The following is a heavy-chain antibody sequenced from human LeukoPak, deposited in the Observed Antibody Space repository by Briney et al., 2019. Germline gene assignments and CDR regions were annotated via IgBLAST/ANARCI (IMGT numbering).Heavy chain of an antibody. CDR3: AGENRHYYILTGYYSSSAFDI. CDR2: IYSGGST. J-gene: IGHJ3*02. CDR1: GFTVSSNY. Sequence: TGGSLRLSWAASGFTVSSNYMSWVRQAPGKGLEWVSVIYSGGSTYYADSVKGRSTIPRDNSKNTLYLQMNSPRAEDTAVYYCAGENRHYYILTGYYSSSAFDIWGQGTMVTVSS. V-gene: IGHV3-53*01. D-gene: IGHD3-9*01.